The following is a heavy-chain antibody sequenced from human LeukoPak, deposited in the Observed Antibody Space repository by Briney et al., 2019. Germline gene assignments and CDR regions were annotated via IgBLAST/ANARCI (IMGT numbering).Heavy chain of an antibody. D-gene: IGHD5-12*01. V-gene: IGHV3-33*01. CDR3: ARGYSGYDFYYFDY. Sequence: GWSLRLSCAASGFTFSSYGMHWVRQAPGKGLEWVAVIWYDGSNKYYADSVKGRFTISRDNSKNTLYLQMNSLRAEDTAVYYCARGYSGYDFYYFDYWGQGTLVTVSS. CDR1: GFTFSSYG. CDR2: IWYDGSNK. J-gene: IGHJ4*02.